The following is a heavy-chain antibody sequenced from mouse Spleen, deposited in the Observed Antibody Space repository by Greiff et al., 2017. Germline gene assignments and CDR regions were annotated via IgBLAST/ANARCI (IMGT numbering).Heavy chain of an antibody. CDR2: IHPNSGST. V-gene: IGHV1-64*01. CDR1: GYTFTSYW. CDR3: ARSDLLLLLDY. J-gene: IGHJ2*01. D-gene: IGHD1-1*01. Sequence: QVQLQQPGAELVKPGASVKLSCKASGYTFTSYWMHWVKQRPGQGLEWIGMIHPNSGSTNYNEKFKSKATLTVDKSSSTAYMQLSSLTSEDSAVYYCARSDLLLLLDYWGQGTTLTVSS.